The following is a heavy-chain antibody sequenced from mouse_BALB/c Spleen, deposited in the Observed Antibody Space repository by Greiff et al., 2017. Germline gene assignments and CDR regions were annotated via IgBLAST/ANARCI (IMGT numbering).Heavy chain of an antibody. J-gene: IGHJ2*01. V-gene: IGHV1-55*01. CDR2: IYPGSGST. CDR1: GYNFTSYW. CDR3: ARSKLTGDY. D-gene: IGHD4-1*01. Sequence: QVQLQQPGAELVKPGTSVKLSCKASGYNFTSYWINWVKLRPGQGLEWIGDIYPGSGSTNYNEKFKSKATLTVDTSSSTAYMQLSSLASEDSALYYCARSKLTGDYWGQGTTLTVSS.